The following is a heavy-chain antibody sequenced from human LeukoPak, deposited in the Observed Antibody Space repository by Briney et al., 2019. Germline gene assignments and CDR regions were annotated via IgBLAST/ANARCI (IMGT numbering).Heavy chain of an antibody. V-gene: IGHV1-8*01. CDR1: GYTFTSYD. D-gene: IGHD6-13*01. CDR3: ARGPDSSSVYYYYYGMDV. Sequence: ASVKVSCKASGYTFTSYDINWVRQATGQGLEWMGWMNPNSGNTGYAQKFQRRVTMTRNTSISTAYMELSSLRSEDTAVYYCARGPDSSSVYYYYYGMDVWGQGTTVTVSS. CDR2: MNPNSGNT. J-gene: IGHJ6*02.